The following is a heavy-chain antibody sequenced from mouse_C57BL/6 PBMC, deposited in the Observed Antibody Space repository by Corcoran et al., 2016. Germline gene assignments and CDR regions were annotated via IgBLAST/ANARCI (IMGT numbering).Heavy chain of an antibody. Sequence: QVQLQQSGAALARPGASVKLSCKASGYTFTSYGISWVKQRTGQGLEWIGEIYPRSGNTYYNEKFKGKATLTADKSSSTAYMELRSLTSEDSAVYFCALYYYGSSVGYAMDYWGQGTSVTVSS. CDR2: IYPRSGNT. CDR1: GYTFTSYG. V-gene: IGHV1-81*01. J-gene: IGHJ4*01. D-gene: IGHD1-1*01. CDR3: ALYYYGSSVGYAMDY.